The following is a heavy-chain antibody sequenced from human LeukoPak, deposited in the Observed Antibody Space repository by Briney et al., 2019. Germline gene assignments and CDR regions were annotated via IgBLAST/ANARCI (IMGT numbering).Heavy chain of an antibody. CDR3: TKNTHDY. CDR2: IKGDGSGK. V-gene: IGHV3-7*01. J-gene: IGHJ4*02. D-gene: IGHD1/OR15-1a*01. CDR1: GFTFSGSW. Sequence: PGGSLRLSCAASGFTFSGSWMSWVRQAPGKGLECVATIKGDGSGKFYVDSVKGRFAISRDDAKSSLFLQMDSLRSEDTAVYYCTKNTHDYWGQGTLVTVSS.